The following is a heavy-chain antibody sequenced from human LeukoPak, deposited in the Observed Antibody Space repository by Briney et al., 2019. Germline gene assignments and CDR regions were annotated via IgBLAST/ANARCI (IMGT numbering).Heavy chain of an antibody. CDR1: GGSFSGYY. Sequence: SETLSLTCAVYGGSFSGYYWSWIRQPPGKGLEWIGYIYYSGSTNYNPSLKSRVTISVDTSKNQFSLKLSSVTAADTAVYYCARGLSDYDYYYYYMDVWGKGTTVTVSS. CDR2: IYYSGST. J-gene: IGHJ6*03. D-gene: IGHD5-12*01. V-gene: IGHV4-59*01. CDR3: ARGLSDYDYYYYYMDV.